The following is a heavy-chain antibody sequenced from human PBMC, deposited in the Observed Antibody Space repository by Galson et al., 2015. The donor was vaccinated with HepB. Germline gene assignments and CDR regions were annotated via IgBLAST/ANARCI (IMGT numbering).Heavy chain of an antibody. V-gene: IGHV3-7*03. J-gene: IGHJ4*02. CDR2: IKQDGSEK. CDR1: GFTFSSYW. CDR3: ARIASGYDYGIPGLFDY. D-gene: IGHD5-12*01. Sequence: SLRLSCAASGFTFSSYWMSWVRQAPGKGLEWVANIKQDGSEKYYVDSVKGRFTISRDNAKNSLYLQMNSLRAEDTAVYYCARIASGYDYGIPGLFDYWGQGTLVTVSS.